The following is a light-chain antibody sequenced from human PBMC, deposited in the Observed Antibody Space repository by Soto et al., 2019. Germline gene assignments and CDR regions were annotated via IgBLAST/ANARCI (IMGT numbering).Light chain of an antibody. V-gene: IGLV2-14*01. CDR2: EVS. Sequence: QSALTQPASVSGSPGQSITISCTGTSSDVGGYTHVSWYQQHPGKAPKLIIYEVSDRPSGVSNRFSGSKSGNMASLTISGLLPDDEADYYCNSFTSLNTWVFGGGTQLTVL. CDR1: SSDVGGYTH. J-gene: IGLJ3*02. CDR3: NSFTSLNTWV.